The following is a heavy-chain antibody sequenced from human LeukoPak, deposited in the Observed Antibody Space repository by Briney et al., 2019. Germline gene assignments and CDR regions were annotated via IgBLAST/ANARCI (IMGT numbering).Heavy chain of an antibody. CDR3: AKDLSLNGGNSNGYFDY. CDR1: GFSFSSYA. Sequence: GGSLRLSCAASGFSFSSYAMNWVRQRPGKGLEWVSVISGSGDKTYYADSVKGRFTISRDNSKNTLYLQMNSPRAEDTAVYFCAKDLSLNGGNSNGYFDYWGQGTLVTVSS. V-gene: IGHV3-23*01. CDR2: ISGSGDKT. D-gene: IGHD4-23*01. J-gene: IGHJ4*02.